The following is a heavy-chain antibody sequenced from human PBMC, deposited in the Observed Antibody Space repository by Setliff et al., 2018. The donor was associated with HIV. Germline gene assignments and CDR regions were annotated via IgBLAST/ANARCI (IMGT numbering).Heavy chain of an antibody. CDR3: VRNSGWALGS. D-gene: IGHD3-16*01. CDR2: VCQRGGI. J-gene: IGHJ4*02. Sequence: SETLSLTCAVSGDSINTPHCWSWVRQSLEKGLEWIGEVCQRGGINYHPFFWSRAIISMDKPRSYFSLRLTSVTAADTAIYFCVRNSGWALGSWGQGILVTVSS. V-gene: IGHV4-4*02. CDR1: GDSINTPHC.